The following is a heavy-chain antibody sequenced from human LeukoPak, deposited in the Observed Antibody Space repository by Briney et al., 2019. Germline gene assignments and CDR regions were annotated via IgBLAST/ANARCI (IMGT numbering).Heavy chain of an antibody. D-gene: IGHD3-16*01. Sequence: PGGSLRLSCAASGFTFSSYEMNWVRQAPGKGLEWVSYINSGGGTIYYADSAKGRFTISRDNAKNSLYLQMNSLRAEDTAVYYCARDQSPWGDRDAFDIWGQGTMVTVSS. CDR2: INSGGGTI. CDR3: ARDQSPWGDRDAFDI. CDR1: GFTFSSYE. V-gene: IGHV3-48*03. J-gene: IGHJ3*02.